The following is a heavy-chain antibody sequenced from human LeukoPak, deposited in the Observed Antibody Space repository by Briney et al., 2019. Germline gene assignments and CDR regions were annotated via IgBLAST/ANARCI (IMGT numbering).Heavy chain of an antibody. CDR3: AGGYSGYEGDY. J-gene: IGHJ4*02. D-gene: IGHD5-12*01. CDR2: IYTSGST. Sequence: SETLSLTCTVSGGSTSGYYWSWIRQPAGKGLEWIGRIYTSGSTNYNPSLKSRVTISVDTSKNQFSLKLSSVTAADTAVYYCAGGYSGYEGDYWGQGTLVTVSS. V-gene: IGHV4-4*07. CDR1: GGSTSGYY.